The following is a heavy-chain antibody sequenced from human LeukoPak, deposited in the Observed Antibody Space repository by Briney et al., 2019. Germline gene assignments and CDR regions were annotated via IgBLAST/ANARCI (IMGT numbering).Heavy chain of an antibody. CDR1: GYTFTSYY. Sequence: ASVKVSCKASGYTFTSYYMHWVRQAPGQGLEWMGLINPTGGSTGYAQKFQGRVTMTRDMSTSTVYMELSSLRSEDTAVYYCARKVLYYYDSSGLLDAFDIWGQGTMVTVSS. V-gene: IGHV1-46*01. D-gene: IGHD3-22*01. CDR3: ARKVLYYYDSSGLLDAFDI. CDR2: INPTGGST. J-gene: IGHJ3*02.